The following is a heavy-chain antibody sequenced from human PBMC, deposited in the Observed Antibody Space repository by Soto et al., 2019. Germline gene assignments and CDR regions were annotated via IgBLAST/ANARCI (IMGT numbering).Heavy chain of an antibody. CDR2: IKQDGSEK. J-gene: IGHJ6*02. CDR3: ARVYPGSGWPYHYYGMDV. CDR1: GFTLTTYW. V-gene: IGHV3-7*01. D-gene: IGHD6-19*01. Sequence: EVQLVESGGGLVQPGGSLRLSCAASGFTLTTYWMSWVRQAPGKGLEWVANIKQDGSEKYYVDSVKGRFTISRDNAKNSLYLQMNSLRAEDTALYYCARVYPGSGWPYHYYGMDVWGQGTTVTVSS.